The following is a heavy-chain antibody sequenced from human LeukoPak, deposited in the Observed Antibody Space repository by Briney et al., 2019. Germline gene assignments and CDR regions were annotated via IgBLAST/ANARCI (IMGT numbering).Heavy chain of an antibody. CDR1: GYTFTSYY. Sequence: ASVKVSCKASGYTFTSYYMHWVRQAPGQGLEWMGIINPSGGSTSYAQKFQGRVTITADESTSTAYMELSSLRSEDTAVYYCARAYDYVWGSYREWYAFDIWGQGTMVTVSS. V-gene: IGHV1-46*01. D-gene: IGHD3-16*02. J-gene: IGHJ3*02. CDR2: INPSGGST. CDR3: ARAYDYVWGSYREWYAFDI.